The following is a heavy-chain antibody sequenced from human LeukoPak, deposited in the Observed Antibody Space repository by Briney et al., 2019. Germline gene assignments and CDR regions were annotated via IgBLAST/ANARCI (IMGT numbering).Heavy chain of an antibody. J-gene: IGHJ4*02. D-gene: IGHD6-19*01. V-gene: IGHV3-30*02. Sequence: PGGSLRLSCAASGFSFSNYGMHWVRQAPGKGLEWMVVIWDDGTNKYYADSVKGRFTISRDNSKNILYLQMNSLRAEDTALYYCTTDSTAFIAVAGRWGQGTLVTVSS. CDR2: IWDDGTNK. CDR3: TTDSTAFIAVAGR. CDR1: GFSFSNYG.